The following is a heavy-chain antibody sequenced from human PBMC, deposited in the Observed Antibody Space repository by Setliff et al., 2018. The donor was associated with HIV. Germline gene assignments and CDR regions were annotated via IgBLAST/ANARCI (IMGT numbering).Heavy chain of an antibody. J-gene: IGHJ4*02. Sequence: GASVKVSCKASGYTFIDYYIHWVRQAPGQGLEWMGWINPKTGGTSFAKKFQDRVTMSRDTSISTAYMQLSSLRSDDTAMYYCGRATEYYDTSGYPRRTLVDDWGQGALVTVS. CDR2: INPKTGGT. V-gene: IGHV1-2*02. D-gene: IGHD3-22*01. CDR3: GRATEYYDTSGYPRRTLVDD. CDR1: GYTFIDYY.